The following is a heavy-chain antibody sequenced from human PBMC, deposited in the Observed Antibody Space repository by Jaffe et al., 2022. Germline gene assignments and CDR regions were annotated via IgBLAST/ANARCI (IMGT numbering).Heavy chain of an antibody. CDR3: ARHARFLEWLLSPDSSSFAFDI. CDR1: GGSISSSSYY. D-gene: IGHD3-3*01. V-gene: IGHV4-39*01. CDR2: IYYSGST. Sequence: QLQLQESGPGLVKPSETLSLTCTVSGGSISSSSYYWGWIRQPPGKGLEWIGSIYYSGSTYYNPSLKSRVTISVDTSKNQFSLKLSSVTAADTAVYYCARHARFLEWLLSPDSSSFAFDIWGQGTMVTVSS. J-gene: IGHJ3*02.